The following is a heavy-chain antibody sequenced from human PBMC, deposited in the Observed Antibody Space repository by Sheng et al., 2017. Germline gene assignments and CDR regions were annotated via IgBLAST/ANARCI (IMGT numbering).Heavy chain of an antibody. Sequence: EVQLVESGGGLVQPGGSLRLSCAASGFTFSSYAMSWVRQAPGKGLEWVSGISSSGGSTYYADSVKGRFTISRDNSKNTLYLQMNSLRAEDTAVYYCAKVPGRYGDYPHFDCWGQGTLVTVSS. V-gene: IGHV3-23*04. CDR2: ISSSGGST. CDR1: GFTFSSYA. D-gene: IGHD4-17*01. J-gene: IGHJ4*02. CDR3: AKVPGRYGDYPHFDC.